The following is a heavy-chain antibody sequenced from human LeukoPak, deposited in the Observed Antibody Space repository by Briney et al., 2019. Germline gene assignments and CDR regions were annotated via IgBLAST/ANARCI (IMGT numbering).Heavy chain of an antibody. CDR2: ISYDGSIK. CDR3: GGGEGARLDY. CDR1: GFAFSRYS. Sequence: SGGSLRLSCGGSGFAFSRYSMHWVRQAPGKGLQWVAVISYDGSIKYYADSVKGRFTISRDNSKNTLYVQMDTLRAEDTAVYYCGGGEGARLDYWGQGTLVSVSS. D-gene: IGHD3-16*01. V-gene: IGHV3-30*01. J-gene: IGHJ4*02.